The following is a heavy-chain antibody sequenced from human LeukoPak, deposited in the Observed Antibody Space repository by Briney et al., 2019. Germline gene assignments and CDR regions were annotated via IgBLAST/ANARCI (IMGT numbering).Heavy chain of an antibody. D-gene: IGHD3-22*01. Sequence: SETLSLTCTVSGGSISRYYWSWIRQPPGKGLEWIGYIYYDGSTSYNPSLKRRVTMSVDTSKNQFFLNLRSVTAADTAVYYCARRSYYDSSGYYGSYYYYYMDVWGKGTTVTVSS. CDR2: IYYDGST. V-gene: IGHV4-59*08. CDR3: ARRSYYDSSGYYGSYYYYYMDV. CDR1: GGSISRYY. J-gene: IGHJ6*03.